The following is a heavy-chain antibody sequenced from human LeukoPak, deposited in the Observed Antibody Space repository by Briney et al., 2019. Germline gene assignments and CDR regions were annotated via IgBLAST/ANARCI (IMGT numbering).Heavy chain of an antibody. D-gene: IGHD6-19*01. V-gene: IGHV4-39*01. CDR1: GGSISSSSYY. CDR2: IYYSGST. CDR3: AKQWLAFEY. J-gene: IGHJ4*02. Sequence: SETLSLTCTVSGGSISSSSYYWGWIRQPPGKWLEWSGRIYYSGSTYYNPSLKSRVTISVDTSKNQFSLKLSSVSAEFTAVYYCAKQWLAFEYWGQGTLVTVSS.